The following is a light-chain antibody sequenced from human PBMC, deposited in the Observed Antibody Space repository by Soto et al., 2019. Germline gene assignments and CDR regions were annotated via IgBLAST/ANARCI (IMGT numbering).Light chain of an antibody. CDR2: EVS. V-gene: IGLV2-14*01. CDR1: SSDVGAYNY. Sequence: QSVLTQPAPVSGSPGQSITISCTGTSSDVGAYNYVSWYQQHPGKAPKLMIYEVSNRPSGVSNRFSGSKSENTASLTISGLQAEDEGDYYCSSYTSGSTWVFGGGTKLTVL. J-gene: IGLJ3*02. CDR3: SSYTSGSTWV.